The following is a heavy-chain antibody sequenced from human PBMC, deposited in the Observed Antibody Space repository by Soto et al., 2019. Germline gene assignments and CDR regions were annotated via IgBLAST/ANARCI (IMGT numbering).Heavy chain of an antibody. CDR3: THTGSYGSGPNGGECYFDC. Sequence: QITLKESGPTLVKPTQTLTLTCTFSGFSLSTSGVGVGWIRQPPGKALEWLALIYWNDDKRYSPSLRSRLTITKDTSKNHVVLTMTNMDPVDTGTYYCTHTGSYGSGPNGGECYFDCWGQGTLVTVSS. CDR1: GFSLSTSGVG. CDR2: IYWNDDK. J-gene: IGHJ4*02. D-gene: IGHD3-10*01. V-gene: IGHV2-5*01.